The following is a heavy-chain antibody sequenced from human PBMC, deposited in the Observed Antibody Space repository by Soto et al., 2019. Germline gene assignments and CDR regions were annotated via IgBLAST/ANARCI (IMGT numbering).Heavy chain of an antibody. CDR2: ISSNGVST. J-gene: IGHJ4*02. CDR3: VKDRYVDY. CDR1: GFTFSSYA. Sequence: GGSLRLCCSVFGFTFSSYAMHWGRQAPGKGLQYVSSISSNGVSTYYADSVKGRFTISRDNSKNTLYLQMSSLRVEDTAVYYCVKDRYVDYWGQGTLVTVSS. V-gene: IGHV3-64D*06.